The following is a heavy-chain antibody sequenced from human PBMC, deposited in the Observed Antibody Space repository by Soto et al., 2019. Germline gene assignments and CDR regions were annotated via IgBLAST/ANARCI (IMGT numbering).Heavy chain of an antibody. CDR3: AKDRIPDGRWNFDF. CDR2: ISKSGTTT. J-gene: IGHJ4*02. V-gene: IGHV3-48*03. CDR1: GFTFSSYG. D-gene: IGHD5-18*01. Sequence: LRLSCVGSGFTFSSYGMNWVRQGPGKGLEWLSSISKSGTTTYYADSVRGRFTISRDNAKNSLYLQMNSLRVEDTAVYYCAKDRIPDGRWNFDFWGLGTLVTVSS.